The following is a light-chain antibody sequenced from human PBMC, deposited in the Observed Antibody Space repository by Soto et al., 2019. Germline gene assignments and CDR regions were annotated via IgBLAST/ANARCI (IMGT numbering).Light chain of an antibody. V-gene: IGLV1-40*01. CDR2: SNT. J-gene: IGLJ1*01. Sequence: QSVLTQPPSVSGAPGQRVTISCTGRSSNLGAGYDVHWYQQFPGTAPKLLIYSNTNRPSGVPDRFSGSKSGTSASLAISGLRSEDEADYYCAAWDDSLSVNYVFVTGTKVTV. CDR3: AAWDDSLSVNYV. CDR1: SSNLGAGYD.